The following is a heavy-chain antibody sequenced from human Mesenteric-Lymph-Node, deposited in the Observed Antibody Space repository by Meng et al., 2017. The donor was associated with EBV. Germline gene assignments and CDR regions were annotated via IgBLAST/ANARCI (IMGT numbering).Heavy chain of an antibody. J-gene: IGHJ4*01. CDR1: GFTLNNAW. CDR3: TTNRAHYAKLDY. V-gene: IGHV3-15*01. CDR2: IKRIIDGGTT. Sequence: EAELGEVGGGLVKPGGSLRLSCEASGFTLNNAWMSWVRQAPGKGLEWVGRIKRIIDGGTTDYAAPVKGRFTISRDDSRNTLYMEMNSLKTEDTAVYYCTTNRAHYAKLDYWGHGTLVTVSS. D-gene: IGHD2-2*01.